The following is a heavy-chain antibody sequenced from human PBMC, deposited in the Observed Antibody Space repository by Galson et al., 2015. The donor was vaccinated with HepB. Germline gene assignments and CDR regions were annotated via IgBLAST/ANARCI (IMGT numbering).Heavy chain of an antibody. V-gene: IGHV1-3*01. Sequence: SVKVSCKASGYTFIDYYIHWVRQAPGQRLEWMGWINAGNGNTKYSQKFQGRVTITRDTSASTAYMELSSLRSEDTAVYYCARDPGVHRLYYYYYYGMDVWGQGTTVTVSS. CDR3: ARDPGVHRLYYYYYYGMDV. CDR2: INAGNGNT. J-gene: IGHJ6*02. D-gene: IGHD1-1*01. CDR1: GYTFIDYY.